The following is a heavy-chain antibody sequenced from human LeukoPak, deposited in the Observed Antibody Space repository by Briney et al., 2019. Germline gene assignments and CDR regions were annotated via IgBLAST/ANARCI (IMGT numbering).Heavy chain of an antibody. CDR1: GFTFSSYA. V-gene: IGHV3-23*01. J-gene: IGHJ4*02. Sequence: GGSLRLSCAASGFTFSSYAMSWVRQAPGKGLEWVSTISGSGGSPYYAGSVKGRFTISRDNSKNTLYLQMNSLRAEDTAVYYCARDRGDCGGDCPTFDYWGQGTLVTVSS. CDR2: ISGSGGSP. D-gene: IGHD2-21*02. CDR3: ARDRGDCGGDCPTFDY.